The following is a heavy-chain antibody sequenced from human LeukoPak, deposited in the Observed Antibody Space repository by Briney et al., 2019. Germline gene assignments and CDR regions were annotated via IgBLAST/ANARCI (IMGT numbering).Heavy chain of an antibody. Sequence: SETLSLTCAVYGGSFSGYYWSWIRQPPGKGLEWIGEINHSGSTNYNPSLKSRVTISVDTSKNQFSLKLSSVTAADTAVYYCARGNPSGSSAAFDYWGQGTLVIVSS. CDR3: ARGNPSGSSAAFDY. J-gene: IGHJ4*02. V-gene: IGHV4-34*01. CDR2: INHSGST. D-gene: IGHD1-26*01. CDR1: GGSFSGYY.